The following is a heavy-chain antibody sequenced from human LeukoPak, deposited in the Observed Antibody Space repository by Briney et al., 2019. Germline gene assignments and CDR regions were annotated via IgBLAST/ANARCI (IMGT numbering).Heavy chain of an antibody. Sequence: SQTLSLTCVISGDSVSANSVTWHWIRQSPSRGLEWLRRTYYRSKWFYDFALSVRSRITINADTSKNQFSLHLNSVTPEDTAVYYCARAGSGHYTYWGQGTLVTVSS. CDR2: TYYRSKWFY. D-gene: IGHD3-10*01. CDR3: ARAGSGHYTY. V-gene: IGHV6-1*01. J-gene: IGHJ4*02. CDR1: GDSVSANSVT.